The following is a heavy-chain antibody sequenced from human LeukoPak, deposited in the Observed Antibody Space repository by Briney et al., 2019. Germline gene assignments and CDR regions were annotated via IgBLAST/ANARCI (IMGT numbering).Heavy chain of an antibody. CDR2: IYSTGKN. D-gene: IGHD6-19*01. J-gene: IGHJ4*02. V-gene: IGHV4-4*08. CDR3: VRRDTGWNYFDY. Sequence: PSETLSLTCAVSGGSINSHYWGWIRQPPGKGLQWIGVIYSTGKNNYNPSLKSRVTISLDTSKSHLSLNLTSVLAADTAIYYCVRRDTGWNYFDYWGQGILVTVSS. CDR1: GGSINSHY.